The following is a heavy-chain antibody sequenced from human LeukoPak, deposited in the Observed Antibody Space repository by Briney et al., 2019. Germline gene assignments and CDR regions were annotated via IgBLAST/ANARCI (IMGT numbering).Heavy chain of an antibody. CDR2: ISYDGSNK. CDR3: AKDPSGDSFGSYGLDV. D-gene: IGHD5-18*01. V-gene: IGHV3-30*18. CDR1: GFTFSSYD. Sequence: GRSLRLSCAASGFTFSSYDMHWVRQAPGKGLEWVAVISYDGSNKYYAASVKGRFTISRDNSKNTLYLEMNSRRPEDTAVYYCAKDPSGDSFGSYGLDVWGQGTTVTVSS. J-gene: IGHJ6*02.